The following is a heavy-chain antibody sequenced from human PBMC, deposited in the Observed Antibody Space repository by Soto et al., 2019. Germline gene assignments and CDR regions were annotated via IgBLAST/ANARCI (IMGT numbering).Heavy chain of an antibody. D-gene: IGHD3-10*01. CDR3: ARAAYYYGSGSYRSPTYYYYGMDV. J-gene: IGHJ6*02. CDR1: GGTFSSYA. Sequence: GASVKVSCKASGGTFSSYAISWVRQAPGQGLEWMGGIIPIFGTANYAQKFQGRVTITADESTSTAYMELSSLRSEDTAVYYCARAAYYYGSGSYRSPTYYYYGMDVWGQGTTVTVSS. CDR2: IIPIFGTA. V-gene: IGHV1-69*13.